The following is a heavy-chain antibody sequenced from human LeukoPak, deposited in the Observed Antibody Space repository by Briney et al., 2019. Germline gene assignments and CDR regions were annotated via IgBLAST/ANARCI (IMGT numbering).Heavy chain of an antibody. J-gene: IGHJ6*03. D-gene: IGHD3-10*01. V-gene: IGHV3-30*03. Sequence: PGGSLRLSCAASGFTFSSYGMHWVRQAPGKGLEWVAVISYDGSNKYYADSVKGRFTISRDNSKNTLYLQMNSLRAEDTAVYYCARAVTMVRGVYYYYMDVWGKGTTVTVSS. CDR3: ARAVTMVRGVYYYYMDV. CDR2: ISYDGSNK. CDR1: GFTFSSYG.